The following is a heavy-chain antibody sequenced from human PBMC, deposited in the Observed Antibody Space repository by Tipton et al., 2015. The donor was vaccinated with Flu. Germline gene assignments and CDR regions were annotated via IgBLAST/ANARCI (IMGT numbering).Heavy chain of an antibody. Sequence: GLVKPSETLSLTCTVSGGSISTSYWSWIRQPAGRGLEWIGRIYTHVNTNYNPSLKSRVTIAVDTSKNHFSLKLSSVTVADTAVYYCARGRGYSYGYYPSWGQGTLVTVSS. D-gene: IGHD5-18*01. CDR2: IYTHVNT. CDR3: ARGRGYSYGYYPS. J-gene: IGHJ4*02. CDR1: GGSISTSY. V-gene: IGHV4-4*07.